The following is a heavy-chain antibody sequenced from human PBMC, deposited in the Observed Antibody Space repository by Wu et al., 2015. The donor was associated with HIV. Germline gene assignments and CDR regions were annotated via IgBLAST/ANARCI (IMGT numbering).Heavy chain of an antibody. D-gene: IGHD1-26*01. V-gene: IGHV1-2*02. J-gene: IGHJ3*02. CDR1: GYNFIEYI. CDR2: INPRSGAT. CDR3: ARPGRKYLYRNQLSPRGNDAFEI. Sequence: QVQLEQSGTEVKKPGASVKVSCRASGYNFIEYIVHYVRQAPGQGLEWMGWINPRSGATKYSEKFRGRVTMTRDTSVSTGYMELSRLRFDDTAVYYCARPGRKYLYRNQLSPRGNDAFEILGPRDNRHRVL.